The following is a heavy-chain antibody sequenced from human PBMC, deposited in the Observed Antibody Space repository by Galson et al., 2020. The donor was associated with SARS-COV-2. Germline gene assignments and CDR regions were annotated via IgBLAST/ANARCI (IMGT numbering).Heavy chain of an antibody. CDR3: ARDDYGGNGRRYWYFDL. J-gene: IGHJ2*01. CDR1: GFTFSDYY. V-gene: IGHV3-11*05. CDR2: ISSSSSYT. Sequence: GESLKISCAASGFTFSDYYMSWIRQAPGKGLEWVSYISSSSSYTNYADSVKGRFTISRHNAMNSLYLQMNSLRAEDTAVYYCARDDYGGNGRRYWYFDLWGRGTLVTVSS. D-gene: IGHD4-17*01.